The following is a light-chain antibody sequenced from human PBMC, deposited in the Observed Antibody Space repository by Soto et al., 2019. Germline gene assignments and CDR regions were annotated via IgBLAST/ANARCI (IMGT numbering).Light chain of an antibody. V-gene: IGKV2-30*01. CDR3: KQGTHSPPWT. CDR2: KCS. J-gene: IGKJ1*01. Sequence: DVVMTQSPLSLPVTLGQPASISCRSSQSLVASDGDIYLNWFQQRTGQSPRRLIYKCSNRDSGVRDRLVGSGEGTYFTVKISRVEAEDVWVYYCKQGTHSPPWTFGQGTKVEIK. CDR1: QSLVASDGDIY.